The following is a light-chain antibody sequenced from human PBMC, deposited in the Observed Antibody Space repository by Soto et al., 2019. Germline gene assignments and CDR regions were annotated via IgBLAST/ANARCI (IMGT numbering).Light chain of an antibody. J-gene: IGKJ5*01. CDR1: QSVSGK. CDR3: QQYTSIT. CDR2: AVS. V-gene: IGKV3-15*01. Sequence: EIVLTQSPATLSVSPGETATLSCRASQSVSGKLAWYQQKPGQAPRHLIYAVSTRATGIPARFSGSGSGTEFTLTISSLQSEDFAVYYCQQYTSITFGQGTRLEIK.